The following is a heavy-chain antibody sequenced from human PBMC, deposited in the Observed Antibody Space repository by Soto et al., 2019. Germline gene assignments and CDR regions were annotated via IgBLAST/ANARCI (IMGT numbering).Heavy chain of an antibody. CDR2: IYNSGSA. V-gene: IGHV4-4*02. Sequence: QVQLHESGPGLVKPSGTLSLTCAVSGGSISTAHSWSWVRQTPGKGLEWIAEIYNSGSANYNPSLKSRVTISVDKSKNQFSLKLISVTAADTAIYFCARAVALPGLFYFDYWCQGTLVTVSS. CDR1: GGSISTAHS. CDR3: ARAVALPGLFYFDY. J-gene: IGHJ4*02. D-gene: IGHD1-1*01.